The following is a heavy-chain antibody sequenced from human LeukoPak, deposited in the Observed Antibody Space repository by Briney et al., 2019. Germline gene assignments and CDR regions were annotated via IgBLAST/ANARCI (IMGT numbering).Heavy chain of an antibody. Sequence: PGGSLRLSCAASGFTFSSYSMNWVRQAPGKGLEWVSSISSSSSYIYYADSVKGRFTISRDNAKNSLYLRMNSLRAEDTAVYYCASPPYYYDSSGYSFDYWGQGTLVTVSS. CDR2: ISSSSSYI. J-gene: IGHJ4*02. CDR3: ASPPYYYDSSGYSFDY. V-gene: IGHV3-21*01. D-gene: IGHD3-22*01. CDR1: GFTFSSYS.